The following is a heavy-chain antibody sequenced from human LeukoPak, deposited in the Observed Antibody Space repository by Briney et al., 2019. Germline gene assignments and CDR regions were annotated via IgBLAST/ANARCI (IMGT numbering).Heavy chain of an antibody. V-gene: IGHV3-23*01. D-gene: IGHD6-19*01. J-gene: IGHJ5*02. Sequence: GGSLRLSCAASGFTFSSYDMTWVRQAPGRGLEWVSSIRPSGDNTYYGDSVKGRFTISRDNSKNTVYLQMNNTSVDDTAVYYRSRVAGWHWFDPWGQGNLVTVSS. CDR2: IRPSGDNT. CDR1: GFTFSSYD. CDR3: SRVAGWHWFDP.